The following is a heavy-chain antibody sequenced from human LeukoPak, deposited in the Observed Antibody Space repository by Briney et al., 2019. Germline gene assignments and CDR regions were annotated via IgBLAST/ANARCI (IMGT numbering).Heavy chain of an antibody. CDR2: IYYSGST. CDR3: ARHYGP. CDR1: GGSISSSNW. V-gene: IGHV4-4*02. D-gene: IGHD3-16*01. Sequence: SGTLSLTCAVSGGSISSSNWWSWVRQPPGKGLEWIGSIYYSGSTYYNPSLKSRVTISVDTSKNQFSLKLNSVTATDTAVYYCARHYGPWGQGTLVTVSS. J-gene: IGHJ4*02.